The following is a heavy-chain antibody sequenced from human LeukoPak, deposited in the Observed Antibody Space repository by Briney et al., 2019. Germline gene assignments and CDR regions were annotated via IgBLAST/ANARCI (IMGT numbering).Heavy chain of an antibody. CDR2: INSDGSST. V-gene: IGHV3-74*01. CDR1: GFTFSSYW. D-gene: IGHD3-10*01. J-gene: IGHJ4*02. CDR3: AKDRRFGNSHYFDY. Sequence: PGGSLRLSCAASGFTFSSYWMHWVRQAPGKGLVWVSRINSDGSSTSYADSVKGRFTISRDNSKNTLYLQMNSLRAEDTAVYYCAKDRRFGNSHYFDYWGQGTLVTVSS.